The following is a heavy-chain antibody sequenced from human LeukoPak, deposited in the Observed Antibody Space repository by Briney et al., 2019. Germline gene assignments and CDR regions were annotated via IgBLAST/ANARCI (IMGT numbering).Heavy chain of an antibody. CDR2: IYYSGST. CDR3: ARHSEIPYGDCPDY. V-gene: IGHV4-59*08. CDR1: GGSISSYY. Sequence: SETLSLTCTVSGGSISSYYWSWIRQPPGKGLEWIGYIYYSGSTNYNPSLKSRVTISVDTSKNQFSLKLSSVTAADTAVYYCARHSEIPYGDCPDYWGQGTLVTVSS. J-gene: IGHJ4*02. D-gene: IGHD4-17*01.